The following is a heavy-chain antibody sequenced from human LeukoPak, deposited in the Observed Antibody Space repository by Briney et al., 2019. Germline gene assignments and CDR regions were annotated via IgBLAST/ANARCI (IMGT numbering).Heavy chain of an antibody. CDR3: AKVPHYDYVWGSYRPYFDY. D-gene: IGHD3-16*02. V-gene: IGHV3-23*01. CDR2: ISGSGGST. J-gene: IGHJ4*02. CDR1: GFTFDDYA. Sequence: GRSLRLSCAASGFTFDDYAMSWVRQPPGKGLEWVSAISGSGGSTYYADSVKGRFTISRDNSKNTLYLQMNSLRAEDTAVYYCAKVPHYDYVWGSYRPYFDYWGQGTLVTVSS.